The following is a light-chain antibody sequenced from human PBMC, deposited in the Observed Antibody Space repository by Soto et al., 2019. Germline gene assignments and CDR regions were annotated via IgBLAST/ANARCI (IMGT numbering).Light chain of an antibody. CDR3: HQYTNWFPFT. CDR2: RAS. Sequence: EVVLTQSPATLSVSPGERATLSCRASESVNNKLGWYQQKPGQAPRLLIYRASTRATGIPARFSGSGSGTEFTLTISSLQSEDYAVYYCHQYTNWFPFTFGPGPRMEIK. V-gene: IGKV3-15*01. J-gene: IGKJ5*01. CDR1: ESVNNK.